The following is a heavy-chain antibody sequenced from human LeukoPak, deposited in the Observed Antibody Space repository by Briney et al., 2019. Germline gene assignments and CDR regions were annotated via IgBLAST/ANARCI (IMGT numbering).Heavy chain of an antibody. D-gene: IGHD3-3*01. Sequence: SETLSLTCAVYGESFSGYYWSWIRQSPGKGLEWIGEISHNGRTNYNPSLKSRVTISVDTSRNQFSVKLSSVTAADTALYYCARGPAYYDFWSGQGFDIWGQGTLVTVYS. CDR3: ARGPAYYDFWSGQGFDI. V-gene: IGHV4-34*01. CDR2: ISHNGRT. CDR1: GESFSGYY. J-gene: IGHJ3*02.